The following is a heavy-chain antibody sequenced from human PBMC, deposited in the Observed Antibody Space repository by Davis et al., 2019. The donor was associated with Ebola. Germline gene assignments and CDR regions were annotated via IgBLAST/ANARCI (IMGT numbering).Heavy chain of an antibody. Sequence: GGSLRLSCTASGLSISLYWMTWVRQAPGKGLEWISYISDSGSSAYYTESVKGRFTISRDNAKNSLYLQMDTLRVEDTAVYYCVPGTWIRGQGTLVTVSS. V-gene: IGHV3-48*03. J-gene: IGHJ4*02. CDR3: VPGTWI. D-gene: IGHD5-18*01. CDR2: ISDSGSSA. CDR1: GLSISLYW.